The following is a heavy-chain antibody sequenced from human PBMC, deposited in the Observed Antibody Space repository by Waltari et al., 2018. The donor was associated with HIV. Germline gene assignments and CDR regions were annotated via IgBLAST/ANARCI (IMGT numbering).Heavy chain of an antibody. J-gene: IGHJ5*02. V-gene: IGHV5-51*01. CDR1: GYTFPNYW. Sequence: EVQLEQSGAEVKKPGEALKISCKASGYTFPNYWIAWVRQTPGKGLEWMGIIYPDDADTRQRPSFEGHVSISADKSTTTAYLQWTSLRAADSGVYYCARHSIGRSWFDPWGQGTLVTVSS. CDR2: IYPDDADT. D-gene: IGHD6-6*01. CDR3: ARHSIGRSWFDP.